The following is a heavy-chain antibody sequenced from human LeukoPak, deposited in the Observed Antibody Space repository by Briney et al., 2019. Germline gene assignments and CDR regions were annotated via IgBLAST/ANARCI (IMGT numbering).Heavy chain of an antibody. D-gene: IGHD1-26*01. Sequence: GGSLRLSCAASRFTFSSYAMTWVRQAPGKGLEWVSAISGSGGTTYYADSVKGRFTISRDNSKNTLYLQMNSLRAEDTAVYYCAKRAAVGATRDYYYYGMDVWGQGTTVTVSS. CDR1: RFTFSSYA. CDR2: ISGSGGTT. V-gene: IGHV3-23*01. J-gene: IGHJ6*02. CDR3: AKRAAVGATRDYYYYGMDV.